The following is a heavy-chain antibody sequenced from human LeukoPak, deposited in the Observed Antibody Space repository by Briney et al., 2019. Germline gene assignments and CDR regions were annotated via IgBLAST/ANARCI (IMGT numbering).Heavy chain of an antibody. Sequence: ASVKVSCKTSGYTFTGYYIHWVRQAPGQGLEWVGWINPNSGGTNYAQNFQGRVTMTRDTSITTAYMELSSLRSDDTAVYYCARVDCSGGTCYFVSPFDYWGQGTPVTVSS. CDR3: ARVDCSGGTCYFVSPFDY. D-gene: IGHD2-15*01. CDR2: INPNSGGT. V-gene: IGHV1-2*02. J-gene: IGHJ4*02. CDR1: GYTFTGYY.